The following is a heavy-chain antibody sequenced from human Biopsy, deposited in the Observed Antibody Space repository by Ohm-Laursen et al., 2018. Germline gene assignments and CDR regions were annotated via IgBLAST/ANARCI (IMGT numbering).Heavy chain of an antibody. J-gene: IGHJ5*02. V-gene: IGHV1-69*01. Sequence: SSVKASCKASGAIFSNYAITWVRQAPGQGLEWMGGIIPLFGAPNYAQKFQGRLTITADESKSTTYMELSSLRSEDTAVYYCARLAQIYGDSPFDPWGQGTLVTVSS. CDR1: GAIFSNYA. CDR2: IIPLFGAP. D-gene: IGHD4-17*01. CDR3: ARLAQIYGDSPFDP.